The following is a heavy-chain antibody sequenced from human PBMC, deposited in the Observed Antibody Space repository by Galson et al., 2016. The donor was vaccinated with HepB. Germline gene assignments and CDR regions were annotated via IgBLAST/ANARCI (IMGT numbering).Heavy chain of an antibody. V-gene: IGHV4-34*01. Sequence: SETLSLTCSVYSGSFNDYLWSWIRQPPGKGLEWIGEINHSGSTYYVPSLRSRVSMSIDTSKNQFSLRLTSVTAADTAIYYCARRPGNTGQRDVFDVWGQGTMISVSS. D-gene: IGHD2-8*02. CDR2: INHSGST. CDR3: ARRPGNTGQRDVFDV. J-gene: IGHJ3*01. CDR1: SGSFNDYL.